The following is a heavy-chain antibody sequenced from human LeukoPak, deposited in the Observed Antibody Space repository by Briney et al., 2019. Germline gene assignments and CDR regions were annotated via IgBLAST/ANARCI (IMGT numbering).Heavy chain of an antibody. CDR3: ARGMWELQSYYYYYMDV. D-gene: IGHD1-26*01. CDR2: MNPNSGNT. J-gene: IGHJ6*03. V-gene: IGHV1-8*02. CDR1: GYTFTGYY. Sequence: ASVKVSCKASGYTFTGYYMHWVRQSTGQGLEWMGWMNPNSGNTGYAQKFQGRVTMTRNTSISTAYMELSSLRSEDTAVYYCARGMWELQSYYYYYMDVWGKGTTVTVSS.